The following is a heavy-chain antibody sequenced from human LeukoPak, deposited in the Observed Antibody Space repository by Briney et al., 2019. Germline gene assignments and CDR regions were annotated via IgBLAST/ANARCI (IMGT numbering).Heavy chain of an antibody. D-gene: IGHD6-13*01. V-gene: IGHV1-2*06. J-gene: IGHJ4*02. Sequence: ASVKVSCKASGYTFTGYYMHWVRQAPGQGLEWMGRINPNSGGTNYAQKFQGRVTMTRDTSVSTAYMELSRLRSDDTAVYYCARVPSPKIAAVALTFDYWGQGTLVTVSS. CDR2: INPNSGGT. CDR3: ARVPSPKIAAVALTFDY. CDR1: GYTFTGYY.